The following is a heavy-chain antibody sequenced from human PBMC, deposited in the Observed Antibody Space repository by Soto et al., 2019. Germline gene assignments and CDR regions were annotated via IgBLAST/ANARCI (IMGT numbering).Heavy chain of an antibody. J-gene: IGHJ4*02. CDR1: GFTFSWHA. CDR2: ISESGDAT. Sequence: EGSLRLSCAASGFTFSWHAMTWVRQAPGKGLQWVSTISESGDATFYSDSAKGRFTISRDNSKNTLYLEINGLRVEDTAVYYCGPGSSGAGGADSWGQGPMVTVSS. D-gene: IGHD3-10*01. V-gene: IGHV3-23*01. CDR3: GPGSSGAGGADS.